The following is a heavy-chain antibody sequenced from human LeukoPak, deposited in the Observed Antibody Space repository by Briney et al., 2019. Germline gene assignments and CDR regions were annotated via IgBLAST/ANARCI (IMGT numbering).Heavy chain of an antibody. CDR3: TRGRAAGD. D-gene: IGHD6-19*01. Sequence: ASVKVSCTASGYTFTNNDINWVRQATGQGIEWMGWVSPDSGDTGYAPNFRGRVTMTTDTSINTAYMELTSLTSEDTAIYYCTRGRAAGDWGQGTLVTVSS. J-gene: IGHJ4*02. CDR2: VSPDSGDT. V-gene: IGHV1-8*01. CDR1: GYTFTNND.